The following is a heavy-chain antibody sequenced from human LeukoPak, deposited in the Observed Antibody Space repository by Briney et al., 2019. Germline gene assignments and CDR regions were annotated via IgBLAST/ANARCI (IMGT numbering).Heavy chain of an antibody. J-gene: IGHJ4*02. Sequence: GGSLRLSCEASGFSFSNYWMSWVRQAPGKGLEWVANVNQDGSIKYYVDSVKGRLTISRDNAKNSVYLQINTLRAEDTAVYFCAREGAYYDILTDYSYYFDYWGQGTLVTVSS. V-gene: IGHV3-7*01. D-gene: IGHD3-9*01. CDR2: VNQDGSIK. CDR3: AREGAYYDILTDYSYYFDY. CDR1: GFSFSNYW.